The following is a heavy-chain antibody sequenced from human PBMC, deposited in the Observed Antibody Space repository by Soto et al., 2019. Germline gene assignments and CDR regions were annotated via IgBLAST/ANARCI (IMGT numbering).Heavy chain of an antibody. J-gene: IGHJ3*02. CDR3: ATYGDYGAHVAFAI. D-gene: IGHD4-17*01. Sequence: GASVKFFCKVSGYTLTELSMHWVRQAPGKGLEWMGGFDPEDGETIYAQKFQGRVTMTEDTSTDTAYMELSSLRSEDTAVYYCATYGDYGAHVAFAIWGQGTMVTVSS. V-gene: IGHV1-24*01. CDR2: FDPEDGET. CDR1: GYTLTELS.